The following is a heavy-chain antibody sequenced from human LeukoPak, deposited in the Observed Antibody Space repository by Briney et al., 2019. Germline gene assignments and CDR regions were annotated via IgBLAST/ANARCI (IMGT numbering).Heavy chain of an antibody. CDR3: AKDEVTSGIAVADGDWFDP. D-gene: IGHD6-19*01. V-gene: IGHV3-23*01. CDR2: IRGSGGST. CDR1: GFTFSSFA. J-gene: IGHJ5*02. Sequence: GGSLRLSCASSGFTFSSFAMSWVRQARGKGLEWVSAIRGSGGSTYYADSEKGRFTISRDNSKNTLYLQMNSLRAEDTAVYYCAKDEVTSGIAVADGDWFDPWGQGTLLTVSS.